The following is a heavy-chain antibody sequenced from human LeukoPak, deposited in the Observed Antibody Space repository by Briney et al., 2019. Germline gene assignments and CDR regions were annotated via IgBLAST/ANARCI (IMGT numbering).Heavy chain of an antibody. CDR2: IKQDGSEK. D-gene: IGHD3-22*01. V-gene: IGHV3-7*01. CDR3: ARDSKGLLYYYMDV. CDR1: GFTFSSYW. Sequence: AGGSLRLSCAASGFTFSSYWMSWVRQAPGKGLEWVANIKQDGSEKYYVDSVKGRFTISRDNAKNSLYLQMNSLRAEDTAVYYCARDSKGLLYYYMDVWGKGTTVTVSS. J-gene: IGHJ6*03.